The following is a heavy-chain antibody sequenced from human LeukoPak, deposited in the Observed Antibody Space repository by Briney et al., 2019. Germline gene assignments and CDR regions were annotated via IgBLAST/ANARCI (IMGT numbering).Heavy chain of an antibody. CDR3: ARDVAIFGVVTDFDY. V-gene: IGHV3-21*01. Sequence: PGGSLRPSCAASGFTFSSYSMNWVRQAPGKGLEWVSSISSSSSYIYYADSVKGRFTISRGNAKNSLYLQMNSLRAEDTAVYYCARDVAIFGVVTDFDYWGQGTLVTVSS. J-gene: IGHJ4*02. CDR1: GFTFSSYS. D-gene: IGHD3-3*01. CDR2: ISSSSSYI.